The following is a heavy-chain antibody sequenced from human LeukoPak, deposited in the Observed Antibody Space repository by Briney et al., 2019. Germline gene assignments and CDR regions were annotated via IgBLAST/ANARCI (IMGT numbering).Heavy chain of an antibody. V-gene: IGHV3-23*01. J-gene: IGHJ4*02. CDR1: GFTFGSYA. CDR3: AKVNYDDSSGFYYESEIDY. CDR2: ISSSVSSGGGIT. Sequence: PGGSLRLSCAASGFTFGSYAMAWVRQAPGKGLEFVSSISSSVSSGGGITYYADSVKGRLTISRDNSKNTVYLQMNSLRAEDTAVYYCAKVNYDDSSGFYYESEIDYWGQGTLVTVSS. D-gene: IGHD3-22*01.